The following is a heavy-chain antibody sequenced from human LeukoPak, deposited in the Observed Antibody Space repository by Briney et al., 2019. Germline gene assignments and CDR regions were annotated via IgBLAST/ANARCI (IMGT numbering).Heavy chain of an antibody. V-gene: IGHV1-46*01. CDR3: ARARYSSGWHSGFDY. Sequence: ASVKVSCKASGYTFTSYYMHWVRQAPGQGLEWMGIINPSGGSTSYAQKFQGRVTMTRDTSTSTVYMELSSLRSEDTAVYYCARARYSSGWHSGFDYWGQGTLVTVSS. J-gene: IGHJ4*02. CDR1: GYTFTSYY. D-gene: IGHD6-19*01. CDR2: INPSGGST.